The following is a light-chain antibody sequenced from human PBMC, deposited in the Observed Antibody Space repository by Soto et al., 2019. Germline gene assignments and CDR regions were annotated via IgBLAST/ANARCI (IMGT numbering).Light chain of an antibody. J-gene: IGKJ1*01. V-gene: IGKV1-12*01. CDR2: AAS. Sequence: DIQMTQSPSSVSASVGDRVTMTCRASQGINSCLAWYQQKPGKAPKLLIYAASNLQSGVPSRFSGSGSGTDFTLTISSLQPEDFATYYCQQANSVPWTFGQGTKVEIK. CDR1: QGINSC. CDR3: QQANSVPWT.